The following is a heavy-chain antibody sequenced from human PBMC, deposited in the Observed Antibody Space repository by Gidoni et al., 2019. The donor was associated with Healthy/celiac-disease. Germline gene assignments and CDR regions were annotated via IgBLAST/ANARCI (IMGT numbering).Heavy chain of an antibody. J-gene: IGHJ4*02. CDR1: GGSISSSSYY. CDR2: IYYSGST. CDR3: ARVPFYGSGSYAFDY. Sequence: QLQLQESGPGLVKPSETLSLTCTVSGGSISSSSYYWGWIRQPPGKGLEWIGSIYYSGSTYYNPSLKSRVTISVDTYKNQFSLKLSSVTAADTAVYYCARVPFYGSGSYAFDYWGQGTLVTVSS. D-gene: IGHD3-10*01. V-gene: IGHV4-39*01.